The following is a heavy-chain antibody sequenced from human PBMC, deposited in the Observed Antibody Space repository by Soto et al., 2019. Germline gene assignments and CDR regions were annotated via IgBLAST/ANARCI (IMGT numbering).Heavy chain of an antibody. J-gene: IGHJ4*02. V-gene: IGHV3-21*01. CDR2: ISSSGSFM. CDR1: GCSFSSDS. Sequence: VGSLRLSCAASGCSFSSDSMGWVRQAPGKGLEWVSSISSSGSFMNYADSVKGRFTISRDNAKNSLYLQMSGLKDEDTAVYYCARDPPTGTTLDWADSWGQGTLVT. D-gene: IGHD1-7*01. CDR3: ARDPPTGTTLDWADS.